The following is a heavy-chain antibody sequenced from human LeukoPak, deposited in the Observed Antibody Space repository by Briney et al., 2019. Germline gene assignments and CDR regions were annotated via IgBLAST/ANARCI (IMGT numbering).Heavy chain of an antibody. CDR3: ARHGGYCSSTSCKKRFDY. CDR2: INHSGST. J-gene: IGHJ4*02. Sequence: SETLSLTCAVYGGSFSGYYWSWIRQPPGKGLEWIGEINHSGSTNYNPSLKSRVTISVDTSKNQFPLKLSSVTAADTAVYYCARHGGYCSSTSCKKRFDYWGQGTLVTVSS. V-gene: IGHV4-34*01. CDR1: GGSFSGYY. D-gene: IGHD2-2*01.